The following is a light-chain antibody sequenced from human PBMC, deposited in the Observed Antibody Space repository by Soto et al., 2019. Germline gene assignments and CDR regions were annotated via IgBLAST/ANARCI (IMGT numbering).Light chain of an antibody. CDR1: QSVSSTF. V-gene: IGKV3-20*01. Sequence: DIVLTQSPCTLSLSPGERATLSCRASQSVSSTFFAWYQQKPGQAPRLLMFGASNRATGIPDRFSGSGSGTDFTLTISGLEAEDFAVYHCQQYGSLPPTFGQGTKVDIK. CDR3: QQYGSLPPT. J-gene: IGKJ1*01. CDR2: GAS.